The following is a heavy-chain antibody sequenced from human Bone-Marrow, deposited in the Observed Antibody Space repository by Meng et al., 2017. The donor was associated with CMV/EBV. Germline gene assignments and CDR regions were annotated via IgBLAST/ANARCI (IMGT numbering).Heavy chain of an antibody. Sequence: SETLSLTCTVSGYSISSGYYWGWIRQPPGKGLEWIGSIYHSGSTYYNPSLKSRVTISVDTSKNQFSLKLSSVTAADTGVYYCARDTEYCSSTSCLNWFDPWGQGTLVTVSS. CDR1: GYSISSGYY. J-gene: IGHJ5*02. V-gene: IGHV4-38-2*02. D-gene: IGHD2-2*01. CDR3: ARDTEYCSSTSCLNWFDP. CDR2: IYHSGST.